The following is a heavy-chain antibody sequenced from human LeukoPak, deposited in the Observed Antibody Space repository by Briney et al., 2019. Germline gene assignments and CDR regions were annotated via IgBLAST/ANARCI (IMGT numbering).Heavy chain of an antibody. D-gene: IGHD3-9*01. Sequence: ASVKVSCKASGYSFVGYGITWVRQAPGQGLEWMGWFNPENGNTNYAQKVQGRVTMTADTSTSTSYMELRSLRSDDTAVYYCARVSRDILTGYSPMGDYWGQGTLVTVSS. CDR2: FNPENGNT. CDR1: GYSFVGYG. CDR3: ARVSRDILTGYSPMGDY. J-gene: IGHJ4*02. V-gene: IGHV1-18*01.